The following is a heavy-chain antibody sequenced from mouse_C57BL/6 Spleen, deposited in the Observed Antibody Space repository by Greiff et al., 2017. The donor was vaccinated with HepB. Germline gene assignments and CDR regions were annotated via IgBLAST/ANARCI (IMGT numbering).Heavy chain of an antibody. Sequence: LQPGAELVMPGASVKLSCKASGYTFTSYWMHWVKQRPGQGLEWIGEIDPSDSYTNYNQKFKGKSTLTVDKSSSTAYMQLSSLTSEDSAVYYCARFHYDYAMDYWGQGTSVTVSS. CDR3: ARFHYDYAMDY. D-gene: IGHD1-2*01. CDR1: GYTFTSYW. V-gene: IGHV1-69*01. CDR2: IDPSDSYT. J-gene: IGHJ4*01.